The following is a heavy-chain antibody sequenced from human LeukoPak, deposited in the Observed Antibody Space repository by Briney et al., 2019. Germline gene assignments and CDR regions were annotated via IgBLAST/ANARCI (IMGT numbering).Heavy chain of an antibody. CDR3: VREGYSNSWYRP. D-gene: IGHD6-13*01. CDR2: MYSGGNT. V-gene: IGHV3-53*01. J-gene: IGHJ5*02. CDR1: GFTVSSNY. Sequence: GGSLRLSCAASGFTVSSNYMSWVRQAPGKGLEWVSVMYSGGNTYYADSVKGRFTISRDNSKNTLHLQMNRLRADDTAVYYCVREGYSNSWYRPWGQGTLVTVSS.